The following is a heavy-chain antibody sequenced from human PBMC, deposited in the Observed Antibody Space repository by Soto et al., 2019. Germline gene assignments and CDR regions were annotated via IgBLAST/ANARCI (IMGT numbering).Heavy chain of an antibody. Sequence: QVQLQQWGAGLLKPSETLSLTCAVYGGSFSGYYWSWIRQPPGKGLEWIGEINHSGSTNYNPSLKSRVILTVATSKNQFALKLSSVTAADTAVYYCARGLNFDFWSGYYYWGQGTLVTVSS. D-gene: IGHD3-3*01. J-gene: IGHJ4*02. V-gene: IGHV4-34*01. CDR3: ARGLNFDFWSGYYY. CDR1: GGSFSGYY. CDR2: INHSGST.